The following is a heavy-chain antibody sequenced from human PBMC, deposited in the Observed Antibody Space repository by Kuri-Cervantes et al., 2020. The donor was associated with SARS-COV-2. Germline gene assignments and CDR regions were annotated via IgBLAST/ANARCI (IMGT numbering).Heavy chain of an antibody. CDR1: GFTFSSYS. CDR3: ARDPLPKYSSSYRYFDY. J-gene: IGHJ4*02. V-gene: IGHV3-21*01. D-gene: IGHD6-13*01. Sequence: GESLKISCAASGFTFSSYSMNWVRQAPGKGLEWVSSISSSSSYIYYADSMKGRFTISRDNAKNSLYLQMNSLRDEDTAVYYCARDPLPKYSSSYRYFDYWGQGTLVTVSS. CDR2: ISSSSSYI.